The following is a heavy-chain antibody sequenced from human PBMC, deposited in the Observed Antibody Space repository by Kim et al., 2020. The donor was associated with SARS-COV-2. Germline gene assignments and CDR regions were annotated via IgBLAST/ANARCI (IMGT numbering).Heavy chain of an antibody. J-gene: IGHJ4*02. CDR2: ISSSGSTI. CDR1: GFTFSDYY. Sequence: GGSLRLSCAASGFTFSDYYMSWIRQAPGKGLEWVSYISSSGSTIYYADSVKGRFTISRDNAKNSLYLQMNSLRAEDTAVYYCARKEYYYDSSGYYYGYWGQGPLVTVSS. CDR3: ARKEYYYDSSGYYYGY. V-gene: IGHV3-11*01. D-gene: IGHD3-22*01.